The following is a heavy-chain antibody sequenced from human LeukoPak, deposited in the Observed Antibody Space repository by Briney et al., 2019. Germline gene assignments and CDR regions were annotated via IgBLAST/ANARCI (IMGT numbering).Heavy chain of an antibody. J-gene: IGHJ3*02. V-gene: IGHV4-4*07. CDR3: ARDEVSFSHNVPRAFDI. CDR2: IYTSGST. Sequence: PSETLSLTCTVSGGSISSYYWSWIRQPAGKGLEWIGRIYTSGSTNYNPSLKSRVTMSVDTSKNQFSLKLSSVTAADTAVYCCARDEVSFSHNVPRAFDIWGQGTMVTVSS. D-gene: IGHD2/OR15-2a*01. CDR1: GGSISSYY.